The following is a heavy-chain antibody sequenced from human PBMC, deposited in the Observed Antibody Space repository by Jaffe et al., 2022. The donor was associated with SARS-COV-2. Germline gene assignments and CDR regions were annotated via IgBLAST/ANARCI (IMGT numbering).Heavy chain of an antibody. CDR2: IYYSGST. CDR3: ARHLTYAIAVAGPMYYFDY. V-gene: IGHV4-59*08. CDR1: GGSISSYY. J-gene: IGHJ4*02. D-gene: IGHD6-19*01. Sequence: QVQLQESGPGLVKPSETLSLTCTVSGGSISSYYWSWIRQPPGKGLEWIGYIYYSGSTNYNPSLKSRVTISVDTSKNQFSLKLSSVTAADTAVYYCARHLTYAIAVAGPMYYFDYWGQGTLVTVSS.